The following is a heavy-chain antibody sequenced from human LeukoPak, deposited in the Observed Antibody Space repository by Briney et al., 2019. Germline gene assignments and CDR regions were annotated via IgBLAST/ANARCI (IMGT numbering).Heavy chain of an antibody. CDR2: MNPNSGNI. J-gene: IGHJ4*02. V-gene: IGHV1-8*01. Sequence: ASVKVSCKASGYTFTSYDINWVRQATGQGLEWMGWMNPNSGNIGYAQKFQGRDTMTRNTSISTAYMELSSLRSEDTAVYYCARVSSSWSGYYFDYWGQGTLVTVSS. CDR3: ARVSSSWSGYYFDY. CDR1: GYTFTSYD. D-gene: IGHD6-13*01.